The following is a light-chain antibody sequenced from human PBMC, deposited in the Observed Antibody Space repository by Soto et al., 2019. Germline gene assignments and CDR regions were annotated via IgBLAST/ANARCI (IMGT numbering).Light chain of an antibody. CDR2: GAS. V-gene: IGKV3-15*01. CDR3: QQYNSWLWT. CDR1: QSVSSK. J-gene: IGKJ1*01. Sequence: EIVMTPSQATLSVSPGEGANLSCRASQSVSSKLAWYQQKPGQAPRLLIYGASTRATGIPARFSGSGSGTEFTLIISSLQSEDSAVYYCQQYNSWLWTFGQGTKVDIK.